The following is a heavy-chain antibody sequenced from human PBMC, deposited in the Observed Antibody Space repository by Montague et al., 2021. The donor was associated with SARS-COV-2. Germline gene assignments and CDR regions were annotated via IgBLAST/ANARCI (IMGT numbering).Heavy chain of an antibody. V-gene: IGHV4-59*01. J-gene: IGHJ4*02. Sequence: SKTLSLTCTVSGASMSGSYWGWVRQPPGKGPEWIGNIYSSGSTHYNPSLKSRVTISVDTSKSQFSLRLTSVTAADTAVYYCVREGRSSAYAMDYWGQGTLV. CDR2: IYSSGST. CDR1: GASMSGSY. D-gene: IGHD3-22*01. CDR3: VREGRSSAYAMDY.